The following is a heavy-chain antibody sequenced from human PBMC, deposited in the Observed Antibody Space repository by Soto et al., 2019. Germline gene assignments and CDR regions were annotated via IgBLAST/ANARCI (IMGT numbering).Heavy chain of an antibody. D-gene: IGHD6-13*01. J-gene: IGHJ4*02. CDR2: ISGSGGST. CDR3: ARGRMRGSSWYPLSY. CDR1: GFTFSSYA. V-gene: IGHV3-23*01. Sequence: GWSLRLSCAASGFTFSSYAMSWVRQAPGKGLEWVSAISGSGGSTYYADSVKGRFTISRDNSKNTLYLQMNSLRAKDTAVYYCARGRMRGSSWYPLSYWGQGTLVTVSS.